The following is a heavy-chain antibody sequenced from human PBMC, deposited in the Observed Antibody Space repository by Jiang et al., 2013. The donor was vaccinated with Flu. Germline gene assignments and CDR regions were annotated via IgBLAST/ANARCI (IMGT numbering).Heavy chain of an antibody. V-gene: IGHV1-3*01. CDR2: INAGNGNT. Sequence: GAEVKKPGASVKVSCKASGYTFTSYAMHWVRQAPGQRLEWMGWINAGNGNTKYSQKFQGRVTITRDTSASTAYMELSSLRSEDTAVYYCARGVAGTTSWFDPWGQGTLVTVSS. CDR3: ARGVAGTTSWFDP. J-gene: IGHJ5*02. D-gene: IGHD6-19*01. CDR1: GYTFTSYA.